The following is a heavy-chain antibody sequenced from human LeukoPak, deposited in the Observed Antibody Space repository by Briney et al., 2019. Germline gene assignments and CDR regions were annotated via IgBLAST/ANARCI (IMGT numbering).Heavy chain of an antibody. CDR2: ITNSGENT. V-gene: IGHV3-23*01. CDR3: AKGLGFRVWDPWDN. Sequence: GGSLRLSCEASGFSFPYGMSWVRQAPGKGLEWVSGITNSGENTYYADSVKGRFTISRDNSKNTLFLEMNSLRVEDTAVYYCAKGLGFRVWDPWDNWGQGTLVTVSS. D-gene: IGHD3-16*01. J-gene: IGHJ4*02. CDR1: GFSFPYG.